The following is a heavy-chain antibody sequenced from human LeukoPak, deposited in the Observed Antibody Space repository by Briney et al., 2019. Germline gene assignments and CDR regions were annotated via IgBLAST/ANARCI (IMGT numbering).Heavy chain of an antibody. D-gene: IGHD2-15*01. CDR2: ISWNGVSR. J-gene: IGHJ3*02. Sequence: PGGSLRLSCAASGFTFDGHAMHWVRQASGKGLEWVSGISWNGVSRVYGDSVKGRFTISRDNAKNSLYLQMNSLRAEDTAVYYCARAVRGGLKWGAFDIWGQGTMVTVSS. V-gene: IGHV3-9*01. CDR3: ARAVRGGLKWGAFDI. CDR1: GFTFDGHA.